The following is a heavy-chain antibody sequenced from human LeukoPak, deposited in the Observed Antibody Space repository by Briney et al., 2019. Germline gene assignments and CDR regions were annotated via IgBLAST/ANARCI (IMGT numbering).Heavy chain of an antibody. Sequence: SETLSLTCTVSGGSISSYYWSWIRQPPGKGLEWIGYIYYSGSTNYNPSLKSRVTISVDMSKNHFSLKLSSVTAADTAVYYCARLIRGVGYFDYWGQGTLVTVSS. J-gene: IGHJ4*02. D-gene: IGHD3-22*01. CDR3: ARLIRGVGYFDY. CDR1: GGSISSYY. V-gene: IGHV4-59*08. CDR2: IYYSGST.